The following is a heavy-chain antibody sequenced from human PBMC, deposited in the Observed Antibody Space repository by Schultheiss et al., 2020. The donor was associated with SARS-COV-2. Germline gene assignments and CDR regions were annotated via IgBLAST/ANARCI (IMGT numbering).Heavy chain of an antibody. Sequence: SETLSLTCTVSGGSISSGGYYWGWIRQPPGKGLEWIGTIYYSGSTYYNPSLKSRVTMSVDTSKNQFSLKLSSVTAADTAVYYCARIIRFLEWLFDYWGQGTLVTVSS. J-gene: IGHJ4*02. CDR1: GGSISSGGYY. V-gene: IGHV4-39*07. CDR2: IYYSGST. D-gene: IGHD3-3*01. CDR3: ARIIRFLEWLFDY.